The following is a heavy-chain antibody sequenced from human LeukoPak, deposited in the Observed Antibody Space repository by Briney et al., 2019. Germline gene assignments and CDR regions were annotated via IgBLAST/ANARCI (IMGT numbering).Heavy chain of an antibody. D-gene: IGHD3-10*01. V-gene: IGHV1-69*13. Sequence: ASVKVSCKASGGTFSSYAISWVRQAPGQGLEWMGGIIPIFGTANYAQKFQGRVTITADESTSTAYMELSSLRSEDTAVYYCARSRDGSGSYLAYMDVWGKGTTVTISS. CDR3: ARSRDGSGSYLAYMDV. CDR2: IIPIFGTA. CDR1: GGTFSSYA. J-gene: IGHJ6*03.